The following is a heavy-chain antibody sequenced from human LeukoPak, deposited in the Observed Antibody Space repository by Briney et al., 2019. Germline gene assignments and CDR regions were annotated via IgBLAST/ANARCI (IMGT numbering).Heavy chain of an antibody. CDR3: AIDRHYSSVYTPGLFDY. J-gene: IGHJ4*02. CDR1: GFTFTSYS. Sequence: PGGSLRLSCAASGFTFTSYSMNWVRPAPGKGLEWVANIKQDGSEKNYVDTVKGRFTISRDNAKNSLYMQMNSLRAEDTAVYFCAIDRHYSSVYTPGLFDYWGQGTLVTVSS. V-gene: IGHV3-7*05. D-gene: IGHD3-22*01. CDR2: IKQDGSEK.